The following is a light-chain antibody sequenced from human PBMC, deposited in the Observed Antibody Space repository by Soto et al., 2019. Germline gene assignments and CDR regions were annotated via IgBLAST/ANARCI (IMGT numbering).Light chain of an antibody. Sequence: DILLTQSPSFLSASVGDRVTMTCRASLGISGYLAWYQQKPGKVPRLLIYSASSLQSGVPSRFSGSGSGTEFTLTISSLQPEDFASYYCQQHDRYPFTFGGGTKVEI. CDR3: QQHDRYPFT. J-gene: IGKJ4*01. CDR2: SAS. V-gene: IGKV1-9*01. CDR1: LGISGY.